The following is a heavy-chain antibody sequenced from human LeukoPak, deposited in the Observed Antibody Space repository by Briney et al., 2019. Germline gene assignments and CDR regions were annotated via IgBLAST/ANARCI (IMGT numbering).Heavy chain of an antibody. CDR3: ARVFVSGYDVLTGYFRAFDY. V-gene: IGHV3-48*03. CDR1: GFTFSSSE. D-gene: IGHD3-9*01. Sequence: PGGSLRLSCAASGFTFSSSEMYWVRQAPGKGLEWVSYISTTGNTKYCADSVQGRFTVSRDNGQSLLFLQMNSLRAGDTAIYYCARVFVSGYDVLTGYFRAFDYWGQGALVTVSS. CDR2: ISTTGNTK. J-gene: IGHJ4*02.